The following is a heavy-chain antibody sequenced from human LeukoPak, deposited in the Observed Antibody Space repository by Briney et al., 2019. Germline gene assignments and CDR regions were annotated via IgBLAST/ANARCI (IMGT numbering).Heavy chain of an antibody. D-gene: IGHD6-19*01. J-gene: IGHJ4*02. CDR2: ISYSGST. CDR1: GGSISSYY. V-gene: IGHV4-59*08. CDR3: ARKSGSSGWYFDY. Sequence: SETLSLTCTVSGGSISSYYWSWIRQPPGKGLEWIGYISYSGSTNYNPSLKSRVTISVDTSKKQFSLKLSSVTAADTAVYYCARKSGSSGWYFDYWGQGTLVTVSS.